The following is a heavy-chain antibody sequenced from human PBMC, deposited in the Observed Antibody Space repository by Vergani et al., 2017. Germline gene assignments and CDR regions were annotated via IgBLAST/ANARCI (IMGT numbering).Heavy chain of an antibody. CDR3: VRDAGSYESFLDS. CDR2: LTGGGGST. Sequence: EVQLLESGGSLKQPGGSVRLSCAASGFTFSTYAMHWVRQAPGKGLEWVSALTGGGGSTYYADSFKGPFIISRDNSRDTLYLQMNSLRPEDTATYYCVRDAGSYESFLDSWGQGSRVTVSS. D-gene: IGHD1-26*01. J-gene: IGHJ4*02. CDR1: GFTFSTYA. V-gene: IGHV3-23*01.